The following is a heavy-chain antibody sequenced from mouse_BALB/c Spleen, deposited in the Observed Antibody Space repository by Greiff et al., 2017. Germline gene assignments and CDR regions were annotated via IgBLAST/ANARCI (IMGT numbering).Heavy chain of an antibody. D-gene: IGHD2-2*01. V-gene: IGHV1-84*02. CDR3: ARSSGYLSPFAY. CDR2: IYPGSGNT. Sequence: VVESGPELVKPGASVKISCKASGYTFTDYYINWVKQKPGQGLEWIGWIYPGSGNTKYNEKFKGKATLTVDTSSSTAYMQLSSLTSEDTAVYFCARSSGYLSPFAYWGQGTLVTVSA. J-gene: IGHJ3*01. CDR1: GYTFTDYY.